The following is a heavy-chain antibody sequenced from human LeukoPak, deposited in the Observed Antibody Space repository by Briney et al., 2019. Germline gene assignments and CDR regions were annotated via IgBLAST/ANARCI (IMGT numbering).Heavy chain of an antibody. V-gene: IGHV3-74*01. CDR1: GFSFSAYW. J-gene: IGHJ4*02. Sequence: GGFLRLSCAASGFSFSAYWMHWVRQEPGKGLVWVSRINADGSSTSYADSVKGRFTISRDNAKNTLYLQMNSLRADDAAVYYCAQAYRYWGQGTLVTVSS. CDR2: INADGSST. CDR3: AQAYRY. D-gene: IGHD4-11*01.